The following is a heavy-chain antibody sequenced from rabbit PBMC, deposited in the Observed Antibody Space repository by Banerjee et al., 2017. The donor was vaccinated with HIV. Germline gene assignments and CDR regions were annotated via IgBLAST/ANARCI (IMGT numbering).Heavy chain of an antibody. J-gene: IGHJ4*01. CDR2: IYTGSSGST. CDR3: ARGYTGGAGGADYGYATFNL. V-gene: IGHV1S45*01. Sequence: QEQLEESGGDLVKPEGSLTLTCTASGFSFSNSYYMCWVRQAPGKGLEWIACIYTGSSGSTYYASWAKGRFTISKTSSTTVTLQMTSLTAADTATYFCARGYTGGAGGADYGYATFNLWGPGTLVTVS. D-gene: IGHD6-1*01. CDR1: GFSFSNSYY.